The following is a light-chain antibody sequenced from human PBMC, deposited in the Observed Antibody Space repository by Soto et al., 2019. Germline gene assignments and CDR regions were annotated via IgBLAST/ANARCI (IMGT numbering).Light chain of an antibody. CDR2: AAS. J-gene: IGKJ4*01. Sequence: DIQMTQSPSSLSASVGDRVTITCRASQSISSYLNWYQQKPGKAPKLLIYAASSLQSGVPSRFSGSGSGTDFTHTISSLQPEDFATYYCQQCYSTPLTFGGGTKVEIK. CDR1: QSISSY. V-gene: IGKV1-39*01. CDR3: QQCYSTPLT.